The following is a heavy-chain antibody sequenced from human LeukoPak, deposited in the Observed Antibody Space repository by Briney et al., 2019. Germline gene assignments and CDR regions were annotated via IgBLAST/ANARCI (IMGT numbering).Heavy chain of an antibody. CDR2: IWYDGINT. CDR1: GFTFSNYG. V-gene: IGHV3-33*01. J-gene: IGHJ3*02. CDR3: AREGGWGYGSDKNDFDI. Sequence: GGSLRLSCAASGFTFSNYGVHWVRQAPGKGLEWVAVIWYDGINTYYADSVKGRFTISRDNSKNTLYLQMNSLRAEDTAVYYCAREGGWGYGSDKNDFDIWGQGTMVTVSS. D-gene: IGHD3-16*01.